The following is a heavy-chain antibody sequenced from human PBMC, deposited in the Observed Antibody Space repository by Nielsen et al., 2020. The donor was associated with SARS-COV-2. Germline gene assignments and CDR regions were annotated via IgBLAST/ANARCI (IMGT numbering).Heavy chain of an antibody. CDR2: ISSSSSYI. J-gene: IGHJ4*02. CDR3: AKSNVVRGIIGYYFEY. D-gene: IGHD3-10*01. Sequence: GESLKISCAASRFTFSSYSMNWVRQAPGKGLEWVSSISSSSSYIYYADSVKGRFTISRDNAKNSLYLQMNSLRTEDTAVYYCAKSNVVRGIIGYYFEYWGRGTAVNVSS. V-gene: IGHV3-21*01. CDR1: RFTFSSYS.